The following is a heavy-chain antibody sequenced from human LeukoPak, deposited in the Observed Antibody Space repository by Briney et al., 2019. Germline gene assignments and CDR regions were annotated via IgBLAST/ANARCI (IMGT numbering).Heavy chain of an antibody. D-gene: IGHD1-26*01. V-gene: IGHV4-39*07. CDR3: ARSDSGSYPSWFDP. CDR1: GGSISSYY. Sequence: SETLSLTCTVSGGSISSYYWSWLRQPPGKGLEWIGSIYSGSTYYNPSLKSRVTISVDTSKNQFSLKLSSVTAADTAVYYCARSDSGSYPSWFDPWGQGTLVTVSS. J-gene: IGHJ5*02. CDR2: IYSGST.